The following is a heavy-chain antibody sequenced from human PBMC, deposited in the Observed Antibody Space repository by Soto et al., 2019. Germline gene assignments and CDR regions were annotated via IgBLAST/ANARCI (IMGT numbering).Heavy chain of an antibody. CDR3: ARGNHGYYYYYYMDV. CDR2: INHSGST. V-gene: IGHV4-34*01. Sequence: PSETLSLTCAVYGGSFSGYYWSWIRQPPGKGLEWIGEINHSGSTNYNPSLKSRVTISVDTSKNQFSLKLSSVTAADTAVYYCARGNHGYYYYYYMDVWGKGTRVTVPS. CDR1: GGSFSGYY. J-gene: IGHJ6*03.